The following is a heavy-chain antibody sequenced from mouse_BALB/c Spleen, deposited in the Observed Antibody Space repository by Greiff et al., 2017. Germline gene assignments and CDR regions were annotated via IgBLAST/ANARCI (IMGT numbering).Heavy chain of an antibody. V-gene: IGHV14-3*02. D-gene: IGHD2-1*01. CDR3: ARLYGNYEGDY. Sequence: VQLQQSGAELVKPGASVKLSCTASGFNFKDTYMHWVKQRPEQGLEWIGRIDPANGNTKYDPKFQGTATITADTSSNTAYLQLSSLTSEDTAVYYCARLYGNYEGDYWGQGTSVTVSS. J-gene: IGHJ4*01. CDR2: IDPANGNT. CDR1: GFNFKDTY.